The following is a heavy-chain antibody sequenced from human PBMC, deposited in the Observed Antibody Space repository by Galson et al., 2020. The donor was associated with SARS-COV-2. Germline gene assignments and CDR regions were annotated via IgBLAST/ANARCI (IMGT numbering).Heavy chain of an antibody. J-gene: IGHJ4*02. CDR3: ARLVRFGVVIPTPYYFDY. Sequence: ASVKVSCKASGYTFTGYYMHWVRQAPGQGLEWMGWINPNSGGTNYAQKFQGRVTMTRDTSISTAYMELSRLRSDDTAVYYCARLVRFGVVIPTPYYFDYWGQGTLVTVSS. V-gene: IGHV1-2*02. CDR2: INPNSGGT. CDR1: GYTFTGYY. D-gene: IGHD3-3*01.